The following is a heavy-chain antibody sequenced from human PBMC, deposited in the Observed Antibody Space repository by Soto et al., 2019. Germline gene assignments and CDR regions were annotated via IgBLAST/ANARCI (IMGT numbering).Heavy chain of an antibody. CDR2: ISTAGDTT. Sequence: EVQLLESGGGLVQPGESLRLSCTASGFTFNSYALIWVRQAPGKGPEWVSGISTAGDTTYYADSVKGRFTISRDNSKNTLYLQMNSLRVADTALSHCVSGFDPWGQGTLVTVSS. CDR3: VSGFDP. CDR1: GFTFNSYA. D-gene: IGHD6-25*01. J-gene: IGHJ5*02. V-gene: IGHV3-23*01.